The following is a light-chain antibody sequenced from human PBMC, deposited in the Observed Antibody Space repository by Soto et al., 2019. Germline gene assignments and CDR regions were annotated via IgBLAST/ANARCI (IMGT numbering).Light chain of an antibody. Sequence: DSQMTQSLSTLSASVGDRVTITCRASQSISSWLAWYQHRPGKAPSLLIYDASTLRSGVPSRFSGSGSGTEFTLTISSLQADDFATYYCQQSDTYPLTFGQGTRLEIK. CDR3: QQSDTYPLT. CDR2: DAS. J-gene: IGKJ5*01. V-gene: IGKV1-5*01. CDR1: QSISSW.